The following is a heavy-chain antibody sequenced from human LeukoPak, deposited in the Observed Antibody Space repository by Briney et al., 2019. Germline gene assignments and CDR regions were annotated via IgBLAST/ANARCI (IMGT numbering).Heavy chain of an antibody. D-gene: IGHD6-19*01. Sequence: AGGSLRLSCAASGFTFSSYGMHWVRQAPGKGLEWVAVIWYDGSNKYYADSVKGRFTISRDNSKNTLYLQMNSLRAEDTAVYYCAKDSSGWYNAFDIWGQGTMVTVSS. CDR3: AKDSSGWYNAFDI. J-gene: IGHJ3*02. CDR2: IWYDGSNK. V-gene: IGHV3-30*02. CDR1: GFTFSSYG.